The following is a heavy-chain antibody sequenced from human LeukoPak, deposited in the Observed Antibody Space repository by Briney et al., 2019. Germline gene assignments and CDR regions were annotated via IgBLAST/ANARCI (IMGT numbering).Heavy chain of an antibody. Sequence: SETLSLTCTVPGGSISSGDYYWSWIRQPPGKGLEWIGYIHDSGSTYYNPSLKSRVAMSVDTSKNQFSLNLSSVTAADTAVYYCARSLLTYYFDYWGQGTLVTVSS. CDR1: GGSISSGDYY. J-gene: IGHJ4*02. CDR2: IHDSGST. D-gene: IGHD2/OR15-2a*01. V-gene: IGHV4-30-4*01. CDR3: ARSLLTYYFDY.